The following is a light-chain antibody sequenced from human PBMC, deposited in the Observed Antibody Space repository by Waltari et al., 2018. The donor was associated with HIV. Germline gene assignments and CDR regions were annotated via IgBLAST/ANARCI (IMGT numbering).Light chain of an antibody. CDR3: QSADSSGSSWV. V-gene: IGLV3-25*03. CDR1: SLPTQY. CDR2: KDS. J-gene: IGLJ3*02. Sequence: SYELTQPPSVSVSPGQTARITCPGDSLPTQYGYWYQQWPGRAPVSVIYKDSERPSAIPERFSGSRSGTTVTLTISGVQADDEADYYCQSADSSGSSWVFGGGTKLTV.